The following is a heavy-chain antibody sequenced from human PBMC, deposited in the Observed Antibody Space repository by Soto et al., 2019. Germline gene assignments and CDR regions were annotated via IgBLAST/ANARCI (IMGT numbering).Heavy chain of an antibody. CDR1: GYTFTNYW. CDR2: VYPGDSDT. V-gene: IGHV5-51*01. CDR3: SASFVYYGMDV. J-gene: IGHJ6*02. Sequence: GESLKISCKGSGYTFTNYWIGWVRQMPGKGPEWMGIVYPGDSDTKYNPSFQGQVTISADKSITATYLQWSSLKTSDTAIYYCSASFVYYGMDVWGQGTTDTVSS. D-gene: IGHD3-10*01.